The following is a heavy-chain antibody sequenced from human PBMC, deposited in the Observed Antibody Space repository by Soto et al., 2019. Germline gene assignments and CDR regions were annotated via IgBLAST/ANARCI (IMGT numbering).Heavy chain of an antibody. CDR2: INTDGSVT. V-gene: IGHV3-74*01. CDR3: ARQTGLGATNY. Sequence: LRLACAGSCFTFNNFWMHWVRQAPGKGLVWVARINTDGSVTSHADSVKGRFTISRDNAKSTLYLQMNSLRAEDSARYYCARQTGLGATNYWGRGTLVTVSS. CDR1: CFTFNNFW. J-gene: IGHJ4*02. D-gene: IGHD1-26*01.